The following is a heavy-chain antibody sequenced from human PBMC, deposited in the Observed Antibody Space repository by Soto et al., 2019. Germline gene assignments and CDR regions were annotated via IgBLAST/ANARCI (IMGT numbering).Heavy chain of an antibody. CDR1: GFSLNTRGVG. V-gene: IGHV2-5*02. D-gene: IGHD3-10*01. CDR3: AHHNYRTSGSIY. Sequence: QITLKESGPTLVKPTQTLTLTCAFSGFSLNTRGVGVGWIRQPPGKALEWLALIYWDNDKRYSPSLKSRLTTTKDPRKNHVVLMMTDMDPVDPATYSCAHHNYRTSGSIYWGQGTLVTVSS. CDR2: IYWDNDK. J-gene: IGHJ4*02.